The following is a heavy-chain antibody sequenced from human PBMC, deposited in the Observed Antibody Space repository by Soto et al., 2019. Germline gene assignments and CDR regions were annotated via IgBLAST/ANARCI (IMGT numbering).Heavy chain of an antibody. CDR3: ARVGVAVAGMNYSYGMDV. J-gene: IGHJ6*02. CDR1: GFTFSSYW. CDR2: INSDGSST. Sequence: GGSLRLSCAASGFTFSSYWMHWVRQAPGKGLVWVSRINSDGSSTSYADSVKGRFTISRDNAKNTLYLQMNSLRAEDTAVYYCARVGVAVAGMNYSYGMDVWGQGTTVTVSS. V-gene: IGHV3-74*01. D-gene: IGHD6-19*01.